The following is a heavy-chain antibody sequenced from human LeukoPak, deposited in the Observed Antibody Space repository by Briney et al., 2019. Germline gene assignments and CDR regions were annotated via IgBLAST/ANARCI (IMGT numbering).Heavy chain of an antibody. CDR1: GYTFGTHW. D-gene: IGHD1-26*01. V-gene: IGHV1-46*01. Sequence: GASVKVSCKPSGYTFGTHWKHWVRQAPGQGLEWMAIINPSGDFRSYAQKFQGRVTVTRDMSTRTVYMELSDLRPEDTALYYCARDYSGQWEQLTGWWIDPWGQGTLVIVSS. J-gene: IGHJ5*02. CDR2: INPSGDFR. CDR3: ARDYSGQWEQLTGWWIDP.